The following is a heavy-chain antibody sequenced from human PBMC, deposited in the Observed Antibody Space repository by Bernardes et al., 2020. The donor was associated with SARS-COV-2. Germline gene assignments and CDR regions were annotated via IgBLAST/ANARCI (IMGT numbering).Heavy chain of an antibody. CDR2: INGVGATT. D-gene: IGHD6-13*01. Sequence: GGSLRLSCAASGFTFSNYAMTWVRQAPGKGLEWVSTINGVGATTYYADSVKDRFTFSRDNSKNTLYLQMNSLRAEDTALYYCARVGGKYSSNFIDHWGQGTLVTVSS. V-gene: IGHV3-23*01. J-gene: IGHJ4*02. CDR3: ARVGGKYSSNFIDH. CDR1: GFTFSNYA.